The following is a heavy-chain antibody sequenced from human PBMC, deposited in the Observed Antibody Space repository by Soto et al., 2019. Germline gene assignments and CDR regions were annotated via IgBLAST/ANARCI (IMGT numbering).Heavy chain of an antibody. CDR2: IYSGGST. V-gene: IGHV3-53*04. J-gene: IGHJ3*02. CDR1: GFTVSSNY. CDR3: ARDLPDYGIEGPRPSNAFDI. D-gene: IGHD4-17*01. Sequence: PGGSLRLSCAASGFTVSSNYMSWVRQAPGKGLEWVSVIYSGGSTYYADSVKGRFTISRHNSKNTLYLQMNSLRAEDTAVYYCARDLPDYGIEGPRPSNAFDIWGQGTMVTVSS.